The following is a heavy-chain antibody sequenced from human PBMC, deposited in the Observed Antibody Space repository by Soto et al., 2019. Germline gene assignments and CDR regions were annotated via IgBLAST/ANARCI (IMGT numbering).Heavy chain of an antibody. D-gene: IGHD5-12*01. V-gene: IGHV1-24*01. CDR1: GYTLTELS. J-gene: IGHJ6*02. CDR2: FDPEDGET. CDR3: ATSSGYDPYYYYGMDV. Sequence: ASVKVSCKVSGYTLTELSMHWVRQAPGKGLEWMGGFDPEDGETIYAQKFQGRVTMTEGTSTDTAYMELSSLRSEDTAVYYCATSSGYDPYYYYGMDVWGQGTTVTVS.